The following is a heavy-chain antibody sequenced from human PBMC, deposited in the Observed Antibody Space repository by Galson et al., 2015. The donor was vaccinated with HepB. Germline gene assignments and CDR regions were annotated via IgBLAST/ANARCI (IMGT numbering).Heavy chain of an antibody. J-gene: IGHJ6*02. Sequence: SLRLSCAASGFTFNNYWMTWVRQAPGKGLEWVANITTDGREKVYVDSVRGRFSISRDNAKNSLYLQMNGLRAEDKAVYYCAREGQYFDAREKGYGLDVWGQGTMVTVSS. CDR2: ITTDGREK. V-gene: IGHV3-7*03. D-gene: IGHD2/OR15-2a*01. CDR1: GFTFNNYW. CDR3: AREGQYFDAREKGYGLDV.